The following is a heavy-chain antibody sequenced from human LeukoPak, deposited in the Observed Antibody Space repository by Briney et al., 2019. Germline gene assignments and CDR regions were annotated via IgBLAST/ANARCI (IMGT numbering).Heavy chain of an antibody. V-gene: IGHV4-39*02. Sequence: SETLSLTCTVSGGSISSSSYYWGWIRQPPGKGLEWIGNIYYSGSTYHNPSLKSRVTISLDTSKNQFSLKLSSVTAADTAVYYCARDVWFGELFYAFDIWGQGTMVTVSS. CDR3: ARDVWFGELFYAFDI. D-gene: IGHD3-10*01. J-gene: IGHJ3*02. CDR1: GGSISSSSYY. CDR2: IYYSGST.